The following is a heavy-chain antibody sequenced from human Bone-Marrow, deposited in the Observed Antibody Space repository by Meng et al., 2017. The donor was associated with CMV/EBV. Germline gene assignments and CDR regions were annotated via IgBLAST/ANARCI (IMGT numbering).Heavy chain of an antibody. CDR2: IYYSGST. V-gene: IGHV4-39*07. D-gene: IGHD2-15*01. Sequence: SETLSLTCTVSCGSISSSSYYWGWIRQPPGKGLEWIGSIYYSGSTYYNPSLKSRVTISVDTSKNQFSLKLSSVTAADTDVYYCAGGYCSGGSCYILDYWGQGTLVTVSS. J-gene: IGHJ4*02. CDR3: AGGYCSGGSCYILDY. CDR1: CGSISSSSYY.